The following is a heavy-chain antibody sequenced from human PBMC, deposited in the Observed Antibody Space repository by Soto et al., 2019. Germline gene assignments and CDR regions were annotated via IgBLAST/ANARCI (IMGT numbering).Heavy chain of an antibody. D-gene: IGHD5-12*01. J-gene: IGHJ4*02. CDR1: GGTFSSYT. Sequence: SVKVSCKASGGTFSSYTISWVRQAPGQGLEWMGRIIPILGIANYAQKFQGRVTITADKSTSTAYMELSSLRSEDTAVYYCARDAGGYDFDYWGQGTLVTVSS. CDR3: ARDAGGYDFDY. V-gene: IGHV1-69*04. CDR2: IIPILGIA.